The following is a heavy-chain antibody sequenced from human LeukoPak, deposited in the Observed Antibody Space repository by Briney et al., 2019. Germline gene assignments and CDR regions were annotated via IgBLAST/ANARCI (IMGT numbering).Heavy chain of an antibody. CDR1: GFTLRSNY. D-gene: IGHD6-19*01. J-gene: IGHJ5*02. CDR3: ARAVSSSGWYPKGFDR. CDR2: IYSGGST. Sequence: GGSLRLSCAASGFTLRSNYMSWVRQAPGKGLEWVSVIYSGGSTYYADSVKGRFTISRDNSKNTLYLQMNSLRAEDTAVYYCARAVSSSGWYPKGFDRWGQGTLVTVSS. V-gene: IGHV3-66*01.